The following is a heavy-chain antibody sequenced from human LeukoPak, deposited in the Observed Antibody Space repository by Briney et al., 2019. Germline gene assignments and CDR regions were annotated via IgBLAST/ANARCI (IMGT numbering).Heavy chain of an antibody. V-gene: IGHV4-59*08. D-gene: IGHD4-17*01. Sequence: SETLSLTYTVSGGSISSDYWTWIRQPPGKGLEWIGYIHHSGSTKYNPSLKSRVTISVDTSKSHFSLNLRSVTAADTAVYYCAKKGRTYTDYGGYYDYMDVWGKGTTVTVSS. CDR2: IHHSGST. CDR3: AKKGRTYTDYGGYYDYMDV. J-gene: IGHJ6*03. CDR1: GGSISSDY.